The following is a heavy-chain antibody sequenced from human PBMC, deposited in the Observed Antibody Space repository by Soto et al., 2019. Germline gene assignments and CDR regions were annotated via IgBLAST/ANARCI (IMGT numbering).Heavy chain of an antibody. Sequence: EVHLVESGGGLVQAGGSLRLSCAASGFAFSNSWMSWVRQSPARGLEWVANINQDGTVKDYLDSVKGRFTVSRDNAKNSLYLQMNSLRAEDTALYYCALDFGDWGRGTLVTVSS. J-gene: IGHJ4*02. V-gene: IGHV3-7*01. D-gene: IGHD1-1*01. CDR1: GFAFSNSW. CDR2: INQDGTVK. CDR3: ALDFGD.